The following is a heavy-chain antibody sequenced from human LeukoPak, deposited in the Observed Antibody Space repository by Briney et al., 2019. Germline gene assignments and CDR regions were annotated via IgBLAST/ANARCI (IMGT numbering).Heavy chain of an antibody. D-gene: IGHD3-22*01. CDR2: ISSSSSYI. Sequence: GGSLRPSCAASGFTFSSYSMNWVRQAPGKGLEWVSSISSSSSYIYYADSVKGRFTISRDNAKNSLYLQMNSLRAEDTAVYYCARGGIVVVDFDYWGQGTLVTVSS. CDR3: ARGGIVVVDFDY. CDR1: GFTFSSYS. J-gene: IGHJ4*02. V-gene: IGHV3-21*01.